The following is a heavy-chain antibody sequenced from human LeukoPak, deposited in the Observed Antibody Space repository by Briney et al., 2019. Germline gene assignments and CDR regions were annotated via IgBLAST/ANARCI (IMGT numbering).Heavy chain of an antibody. CDR1: GGSISSSSYY. Sequence: SETLSLTCTVSGGSISSSSYYWGWIRQPPGKGLEWIGSIYYSGSTYYNPSLKSRVTISVDTSKNQFSLKLSPVTAADTAVYYCAAGLHAFDIWGQGTMVTVSS. D-gene: IGHD3-9*01. CDR3: AAGLHAFDI. V-gene: IGHV4-39*01. J-gene: IGHJ3*02. CDR2: IYYSGST.